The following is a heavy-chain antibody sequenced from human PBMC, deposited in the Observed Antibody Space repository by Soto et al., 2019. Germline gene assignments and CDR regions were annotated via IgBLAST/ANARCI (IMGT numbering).Heavy chain of an antibody. V-gene: IGHV3-30*04. CDR1: GFTFSSCA. CDR3: ARDRDYSNKFDY. Sequence: GGSLRLSCAASGFTFSSCAFHWVRQAPGKGLEWVAVISCDGSRKYYADSVKGRFTISRDNSENTVYLQMNSLRTEDTAVYYCARDRDYSNKFDYWGQGTLFTVSS. D-gene: IGHD4-4*01. J-gene: IGHJ4*02. CDR2: ISCDGSRK.